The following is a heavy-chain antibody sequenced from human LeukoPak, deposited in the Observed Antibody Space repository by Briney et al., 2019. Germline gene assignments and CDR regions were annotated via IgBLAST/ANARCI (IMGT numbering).Heavy chain of an antibody. CDR3: ARAAAGTNSWYYFDY. CDR1: GDSISNGDNY. J-gene: IGHJ4*02. V-gene: IGHV4-30-4*01. Sequence: ASETLSLTCTVSGDSISNGDNYWSWIRQPPGKGLEWIGYIHYSGSTYYNPSLKSRVIISGDMSKNQFSLTLNSLTAADSAMYYCARAAAGTNSWYYFDYWGQGTLVTVSS. D-gene: IGHD6-19*01. CDR2: IHYSGST.